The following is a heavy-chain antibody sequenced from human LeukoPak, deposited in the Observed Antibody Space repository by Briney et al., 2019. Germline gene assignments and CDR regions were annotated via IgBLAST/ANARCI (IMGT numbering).Heavy chain of an antibody. CDR1: DGSISSFY. D-gene: IGHD6-13*01. V-gene: IGHV4-59*12. J-gene: IGHJ6*02. Sequence: ASETLSLTCTVSDGSISSFYWNWIRQPPGKGLEWIGSIYYSGTTNYNPSLKSRVTMSVDTSKNQFSLKVSSVTAADTAVYYCARDQGTAAMDVWGQGTTVTVSS. CDR3: ARDQGTAAMDV. CDR2: IYYSGTT.